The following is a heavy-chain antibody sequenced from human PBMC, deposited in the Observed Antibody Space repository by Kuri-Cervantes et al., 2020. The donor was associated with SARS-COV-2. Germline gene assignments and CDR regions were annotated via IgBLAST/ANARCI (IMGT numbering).Heavy chain of an antibody. D-gene: IGHD6-13*01. J-gene: IGHJ4*02. CDR1: GGTFSSYA. V-gene: IGHV1-18*01. CDR2: ISAYNGNT. Sequence: ASVKVSCKASGGTFSSYAISWVRQAPGQGLEWMGWISAYNGNTNYAQKLQGRVTMTTDTSTSTTYMELRSLRSDDTAVYYCARGPRGSSSWYFDYWGQGTLVTVSS. CDR3: ARGPRGSSSWYFDY.